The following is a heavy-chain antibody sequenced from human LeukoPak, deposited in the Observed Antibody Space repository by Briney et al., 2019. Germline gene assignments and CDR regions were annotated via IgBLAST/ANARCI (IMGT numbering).Heavy chain of an antibody. CDR3: ARDSSGYSNDAFDI. V-gene: IGHV1-18*01. CDR2: ISAYNGNT. D-gene: IGHD3-22*01. J-gene: IGHJ3*02. Sequence: ASVKVSCKASGYTFTSYGISWVLQAPGQGLEWMGWISAYNGNTNYAQKLPGRVNMTTDTSTSTAYMELRSLRSDDTAVYYCARDSSGYSNDAFDIWGQGTMVTVSS. CDR1: GYTFTSYG.